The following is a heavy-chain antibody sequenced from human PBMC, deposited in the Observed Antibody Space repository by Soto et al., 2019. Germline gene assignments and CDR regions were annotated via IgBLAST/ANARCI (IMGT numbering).Heavy chain of an antibody. CDR1: GGTFSSYA. Sequence: QVQLVQSGAEVKKPGSSVKVSCKASGGTFSSYAISWVRQAPGQGLEWMGAIIPIFGTANYAQKFQGRVTITADESTSTAYMELGSLRSEDTAVYYCARDRGPSSGYYPYWFDPWGQGTLVTVSS. CDR2: IIPIFGTA. D-gene: IGHD3-22*01. V-gene: IGHV1-69*12. CDR3: ARDRGPSSGYYPYWFDP. J-gene: IGHJ5*02.